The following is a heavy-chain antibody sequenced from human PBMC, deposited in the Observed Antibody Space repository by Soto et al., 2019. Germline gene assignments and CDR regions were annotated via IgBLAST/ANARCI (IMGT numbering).Heavy chain of an antibody. D-gene: IGHD5-12*01. J-gene: IGHJ4*02. CDR2: MNPNSGNT. CDR1: GYTFTSYD. Sequence: QVQLVQSGAEVKKPGASVKVSCKASGYTFTSYDINWVRQATGQGLEWMGWMNPNSGNTGYAQKFQGRVTMTRNTSIGQADMELSSLRSEHTAVYYCARGYSGYDPLFPFDYWGQGTLVTVSS. CDR3: ARGYSGYDPLFPFDY. V-gene: IGHV1-8*01.